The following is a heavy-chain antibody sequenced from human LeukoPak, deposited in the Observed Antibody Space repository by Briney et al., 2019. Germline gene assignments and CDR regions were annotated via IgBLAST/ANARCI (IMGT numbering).Heavy chain of an antibody. CDR3: ARDSGNYYDSSGYCDY. J-gene: IGHJ4*02. Sequence: GGSLRLSCAASGFTFSSYGMHWVRQAPGKGLEWVAVISYDGSNKYYADSVKGRFTISGDNSKNTLYLQMNSLRAEDTAVYYCARDSGNYYDSSGYCDYWGQGTLVTVSS. D-gene: IGHD3-22*01. V-gene: IGHV3-30*19. CDR2: ISYDGSNK. CDR1: GFTFSSYG.